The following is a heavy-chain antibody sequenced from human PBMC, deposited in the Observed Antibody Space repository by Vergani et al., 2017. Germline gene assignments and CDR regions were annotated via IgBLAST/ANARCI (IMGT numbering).Heavy chain of an antibody. V-gene: IGHV1-2*02. Sequence: VQLVQSGAEVKKPGASVKVSCKASGYTFTGYYMHWVRQAPGQGLEWMGWINPNSGGTNYAQKFQGRVTITADKSTSTAYMELSSLRSEDTAVYYCASRGDSSGYYQVDYWGQGTLVTVSS. J-gene: IGHJ4*02. CDR1: GYTFTGYY. CDR3: ASRGDSSGYYQVDY. CDR2: INPNSGGT. D-gene: IGHD3-22*01.